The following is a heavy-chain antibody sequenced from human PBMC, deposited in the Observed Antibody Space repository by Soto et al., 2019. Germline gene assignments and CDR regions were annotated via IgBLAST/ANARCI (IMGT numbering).Heavy chain of an antibody. Sequence: SVKGRFTISRDNAKNSLYLQMNSLGAEDTAVYYCASSQWMDWFDPWGQGTQVTVSS. J-gene: IGHJ5*02. D-gene: IGHD2-2*03. CDR3: ASSQWMDWFDP. V-gene: IGHV3-21*01.